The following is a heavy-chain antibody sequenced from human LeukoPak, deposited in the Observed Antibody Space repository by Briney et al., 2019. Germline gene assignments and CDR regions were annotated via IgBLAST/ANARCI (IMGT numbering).Heavy chain of an antibody. CDR1: GFTFSSYA. J-gene: IGHJ4*02. CDR3: AKSFRYFDSSGYYHFDY. D-gene: IGHD3-22*01. Sequence: GGSLRLSCAASGFTFSSYAMSWVRQAPGKGLEWVSSITNSDAHTHYADSVKGRFTISRDNSKSTLCLQMNSLRAEDTAVYYCAKSFRYFDSSGYYHFDYWGQGMLATVSS. V-gene: IGHV3-23*01. CDR2: ITNSDAHT.